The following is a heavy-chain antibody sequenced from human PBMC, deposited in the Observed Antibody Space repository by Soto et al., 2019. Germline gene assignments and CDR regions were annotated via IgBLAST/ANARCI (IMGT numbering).Heavy chain of an antibody. CDR1: GFTFSSYA. V-gene: IGHV3-23*01. CDR2: ISGSGGST. Sequence: PGGSLRLSCAASGFTFSSYAMSWVRQAPGKGLEWVSAISGSGGSTYYADSVKGRFTISRDNSKNTLYLQMNSLRAEDTAVYYCAKSANAVAGTRVYYFDYWGQGTLVTVSS. J-gene: IGHJ4*02. D-gene: IGHD6-19*01. CDR3: AKSANAVAGTRVYYFDY.